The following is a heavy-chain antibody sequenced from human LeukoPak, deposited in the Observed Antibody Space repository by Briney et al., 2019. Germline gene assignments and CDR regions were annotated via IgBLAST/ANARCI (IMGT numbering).Heavy chain of an antibody. J-gene: IGHJ4*02. CDR3: ARVVGSGWFRPVGY. D-gene: IGHD6-19*01. CDR1: GYTFTSYD. Sequence: GASVKVSCKASGYTFTSYDINWVRQATGQGLEWMGWMNPNSGNTGYAQKFQGRVTMTRNTSISTAYMELSSLRSEDTAVYYCARVVGSGWFRPVGYWGQGTLVTVSS. CDR2: MNPNSGNT. V-gene: IGHV1-8*01.